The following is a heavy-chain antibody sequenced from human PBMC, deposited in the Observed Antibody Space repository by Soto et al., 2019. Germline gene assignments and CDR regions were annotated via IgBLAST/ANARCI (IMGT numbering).Heavy chain of an antibody. CDR3: ARVYNQWLPPDF. CDR2: ISAKNGNT. CDR1: GYSFSSDA. D-gene: IGHD6-19*01. J-gene: IGHJ4*02. Sequence: ASVKVSCKASGYSFSSDAVWWVRQAPGQGLEWVGSISAKNGNTISGQKFQGRVTMTTDTFTNTAYMELRSLGSDDTAVYYCARVYNQWLPPDFWGQ. V-gene: IGHV1-18*01.